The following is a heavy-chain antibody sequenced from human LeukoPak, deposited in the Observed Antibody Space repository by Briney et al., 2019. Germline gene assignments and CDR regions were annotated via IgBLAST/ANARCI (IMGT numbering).Heavy chain of an antibody. CDR2: MFYSGST. CDR1: GGSISGSSYY. Sequence: SETLSLTCTISGGSISGSSYYWGWIRQPPGKGLEWIGSMFYSGSTYYHPSLKSRVTISVDTSKNQFSLKLNSVTAADTAVYYCARHRTEYGSSSDLDYWGQGTLVTVSS. CDR3: ARHRTEYGSSSDLDY. D-gene: IGHD6-6*01. J-gene: IGHJ4*02. V-gene: IGHV4-39*01.